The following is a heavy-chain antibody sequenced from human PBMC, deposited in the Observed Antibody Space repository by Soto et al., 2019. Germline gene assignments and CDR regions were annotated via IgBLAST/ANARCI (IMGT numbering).Heavy chain of an antibody. V-gene: IGHV4-59*08. D-gene: IGHD3-10*01. CDR1: GGSISSYY. J-gene: IGHJ4*02. CDR2: IYYSGST. Sequence: QVQLQESGPGLVKPSETLSLTCTVSGGSISSYYWSWIRQPPGKGLEWIGYIYYSGSTNYNPSLKSRATQSVATSKHRRSLKLSSVTAADTDGYYCARAPLVRGVYFDYWGQGTLDTVSS. CDR3: ARAPLVRGVYFDY.